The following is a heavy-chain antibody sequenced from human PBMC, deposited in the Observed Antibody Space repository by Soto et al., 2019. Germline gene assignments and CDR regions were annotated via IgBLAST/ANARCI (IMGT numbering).Heavy chain of an antibody. Sequence: GGSLRLSCVPSGLVFSNYWMSWVRQVPGKGLEWVANIKQDGSAKYYVDAVKGRFAISRDNANDSLYLQMSSLRAEDTAMYYCATSRAGAYIYWGQGSLVTVSS. CDR3: ATSRAGAYIY. CDR1: GLVFSNYW. CDR2: IKQDGSAK. V-gene: IGHV3-7*05. D-gene: IGHD2-21*01. J-gene: IGHJ4*02.